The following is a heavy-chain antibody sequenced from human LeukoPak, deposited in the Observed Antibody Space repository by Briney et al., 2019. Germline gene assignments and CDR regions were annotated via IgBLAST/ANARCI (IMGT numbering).Heavy chain of an antibody. J-gene: IGHJ4*02. CDR3: ARVRQWLVDY. V-gene: IGHV3-53*01. CDR1: GFTVSSNY. D-gene: IGHD6-19*01. CDR2: IYSGGNT. Sequence: PGGSLRLSCAASGFTVSSNYMSWVRQAPGKGLEWVSVIYSGGNTYYADSVKGRFTISRDNSKNTLYLQMSSLRAEDTAAYYCARVRQWLVDYWGQGTLVTVSS.